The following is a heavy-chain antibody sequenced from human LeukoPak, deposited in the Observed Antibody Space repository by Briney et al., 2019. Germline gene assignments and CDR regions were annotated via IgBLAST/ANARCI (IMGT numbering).Heavy chain of an antibody. J-gene: IGHJ4*02. CDR3: AKGYCSGISCPSDY. CDR2: ISGGGGTT. CDR1: GFTFSSYT. D-gene: IGHD2-2*01. Sequence: GGSLRLSCAATGFTFSSYTISWVRQAPGKGLEWVSAISGGGGTTYYADSVRGRFTISRDNSKNTLYLQMNSLRAEDTAVYYCAKGYCSGISCPSDYWGQGTLVTVSS. V-gene: IGHV3-23*01.